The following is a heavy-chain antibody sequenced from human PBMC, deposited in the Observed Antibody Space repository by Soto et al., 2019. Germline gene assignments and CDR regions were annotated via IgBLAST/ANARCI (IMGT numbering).Heavy chain of an antibody. CDR3: ARGSYSYGPNWFDP. V-gene: IGHV4-59*01. Sequence: SETLSLTCTVSGGSIISYYWSWIRQPPGKGLEWIGYIYYSGSTNYNPSLKSRVTISVDTSKNQFSLKLSSVTAADTAVYYCARGSYSYGPNWFDPWGQGTLVTVSS. J-gene: IGHJ5*02. CDR2: IYYSGST. CDR1: GGSIISYY. D-gene: IGHD5-18*01.